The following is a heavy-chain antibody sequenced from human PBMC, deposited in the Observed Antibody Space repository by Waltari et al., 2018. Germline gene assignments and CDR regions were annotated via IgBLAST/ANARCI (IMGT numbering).Heavy chain of an antibody. CDR2: IYHSGST. Sequence: QVQLQESGPGLVKPSETLSLTCTVSGYSISSGYYWGWIRQPPGKGLEWIGSIYHSGSTYYNPSLKSRVTLSVDTSKNQFSLKLSSVTAADTAVYYCARDETLLWFRELGYMDVWGKGTAVTVSS. CDR1: GYSISSGYY. J-gene: IGHJ6*03. V-gene: IGHV4-38-2*02. D-gene: IGHD3-10*01. CDR3: ARDETLLWFRELGYMDV.